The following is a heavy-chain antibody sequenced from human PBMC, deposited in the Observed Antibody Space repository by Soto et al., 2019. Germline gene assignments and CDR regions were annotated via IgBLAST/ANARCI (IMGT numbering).Heavy chain of an antibody. Sequence: GGSLRLSCAASGFTFSNAWMSWVRQAPGKGLEWVGRIKSKTDGGTTDYAAPVKGRFTISRDDSKNTLYLQMNSLKTEDTAVYYCTFLEQWLGAPGDYFDYWGQGTLVTVSS. CDR1: GFTFSNAW. V-gene: IGHV3-15*01. D-gene: IGHD6-19*01. CDR2: IKSKTDGGTT. J-gene: IGHJ4*02. CDR3: TFLEQWLGAPGDYFDY.